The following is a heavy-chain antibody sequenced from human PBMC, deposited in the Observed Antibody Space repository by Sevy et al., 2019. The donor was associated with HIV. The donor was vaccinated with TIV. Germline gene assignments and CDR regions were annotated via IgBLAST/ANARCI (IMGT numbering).Heavy chain of an antibody. CDR3: VKDPDSNYFDY. Sequence: GGSLRLSCSASGFTFSGYAMHWVRQAPGKGLEYVSAISSNGGSTYYADSVKGRFTISRDNSKNTLYLQMSSLRAEDTAVYYCVKDPDSNYFDYWGQGTLVTVSS. CDR1: GFTFSGYA. D-gene: IGHD4-4*01. V-gene: IGHV3-64D*06. CDR2: ISSNGGST. J-gene: IGHJ4*02.